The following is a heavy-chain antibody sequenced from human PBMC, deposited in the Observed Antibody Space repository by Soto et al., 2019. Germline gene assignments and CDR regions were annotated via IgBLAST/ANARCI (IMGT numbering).Heavy chain of an antibody. CDR3: ARGGGVGVAGSAAFDM. D-gene: IGHD3-3*01. V-gene: IGHV1-2*02. J-gene: IGHJ3*02. Sequence: QLHLVQSGAVVKKPGASVTVSCSASGYPVTAYYMHWVRQAPGRGLEWMGGINPATGAAKYTQTVRGRVTMTRETATSTVFMEPSGPTSEDTAVFYFARGGGVGVAGSAAFDMWGQGTLVTVSS. CDR2: INPATGAA. CDR1: GYPVTAYY.